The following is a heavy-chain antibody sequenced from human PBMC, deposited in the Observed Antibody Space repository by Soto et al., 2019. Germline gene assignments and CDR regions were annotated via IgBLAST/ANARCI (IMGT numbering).Heavy chain of an antibody. CDR2: MTGRGDST. CDR1: GFTFSNYS. D-gene: IGHD3-22*01. CDR3: ARVRPYYDK. J-gene: IGHJ4*02. V-gene: IGHV3-23*01. Sequence: PXGSLRLSCAASGFTFSNYSMNWVRQAPGKGLEWVSAMTGRGDSTYYADSVKGRFTISRDNSKNTLYLQMNSLRAEDTAVYFCARVRPYYDKWGQGTLVTVSS.